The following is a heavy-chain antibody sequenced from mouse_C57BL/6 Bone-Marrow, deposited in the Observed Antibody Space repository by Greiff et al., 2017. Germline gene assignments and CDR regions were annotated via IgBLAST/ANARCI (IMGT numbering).Heavy chain of an antibody. CDR1: GFTFSSYA. CDR3: ARDPFYDYDGAY. D-gene: IGHD2-4*01. V-gene: IGHV5-4*01. J-gene: IGHJ3*01. CDR2: ISDGGSYT. Sequence: EVNLVESGGGLVKPGGSLKLSCAASGFTFSSYAMSWVRQTPEKRLEWVATISDGGSYTYYPDNVQGRFTISRDNAKNNLYLQMSHLKSEDTAMYYCARDPFYDYDGAYWGQGTLVTVSA.